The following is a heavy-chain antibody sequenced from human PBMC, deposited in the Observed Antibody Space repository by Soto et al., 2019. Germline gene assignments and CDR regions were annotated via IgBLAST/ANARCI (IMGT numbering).Heavy chain of an antibody. V-gene: IGHV3-21*01. CDR3: ARDLGVALATLTLDY. CDR1: GFTFSTYS. CDR2: ITTSSSFR. J-gene: IGHJ4*02. Sequence: GGSLRLSCAASGFTFSTYSMNWVRQAPGKGLEWVSDITTSSSFRFYADSVKGRFTISRDDATNSLYLQMNSLRAEDTGVYYCARDLGVALATLTLDYWGQGTLVTVSS. D-gene: IGHD2-15*01.